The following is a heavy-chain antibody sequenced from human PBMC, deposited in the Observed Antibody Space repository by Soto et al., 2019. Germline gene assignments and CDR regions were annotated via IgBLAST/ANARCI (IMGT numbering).Heavy chain of an antibody. Sequence: QVQLVESGGGLVKPGGSLRLSCAASGFTFSDYYMSWIRQAPGKGLQWVSYISSSGSTIYYADSVKGRFTISRDNAKNSLYLQMNSLRAEDTAVYYSARVEDYSSYYYYMDVWGKGTTVTVSS. CDR3: ARVEDYSSYYYYMDV. V-gene: IGHV3-11*01. J-gene: IGHJ6*03. CDR1: GFTFSDYY. D-gene: IGHD2-15*01. CDR2: ISSSGSTI.